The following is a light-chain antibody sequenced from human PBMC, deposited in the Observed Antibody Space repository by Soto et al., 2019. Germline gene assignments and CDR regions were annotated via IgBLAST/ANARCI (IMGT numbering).Light chain of an antibody. V-gene: IGKV3D-15*02. J-gene: IGKJ1*01. CDR1: QRVSSN. CDR3: QQYGDLPWT. CDR2: GAS. Sequence: EIIMTQSPATLSVSPGGRATLSCRASQRVSSNLAWYQQKPGQAPRLLIYGASSRATGIPDRFSGSGSGTDFTLTIDRLESEDFAVYFCQQYGDLPWTFGQGTKVDIK.